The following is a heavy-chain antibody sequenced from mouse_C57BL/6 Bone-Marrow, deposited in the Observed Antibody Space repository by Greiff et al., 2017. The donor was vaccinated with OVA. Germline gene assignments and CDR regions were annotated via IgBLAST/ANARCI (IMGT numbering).Heavy chain of an antibody. V-gene: IGHV14-4*01. CDR3: TTDTTVVATRDY. Sequence: EVQLQQSGAELVRPGASVKLSCTASGFNIKDDYMHWVKQRPEQGLEWIGWIDPENGDTEYASKFQGKATITADTSSNTAYLQLSSLTSEDTAVYYGTTDTTVVATRDYWGQGTTLTVSS. J-gene: IGHJ2*01. CDR2: IDPENGDT. CDR1: GFNIKDDY. D-gene: IGHD1-1*01.